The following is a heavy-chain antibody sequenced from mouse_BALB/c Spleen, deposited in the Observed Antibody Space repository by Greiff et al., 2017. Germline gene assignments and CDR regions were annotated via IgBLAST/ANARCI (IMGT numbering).Heavy chain of an antibody. J-gene: IGHJ4*01. CDR2: IWGDGST. CDR1: GFSLTGYG. V-gene: IGHV2-6-7*01. D-gene: IGHD2-4*01. Sequence: VQVVESGPGLVAPSQSLSITCTVSGFSLTGYGVNWVRQPPGKGLEWLGMIWGDGSTDYNSALKSRLSISKDNSKSQVFLKMNSLQTDDTARYYCARGGYYDHDEDYYAMDYWGQGTSVTVSS. CDR3: ARGGYYDHDEDYYAMDY.